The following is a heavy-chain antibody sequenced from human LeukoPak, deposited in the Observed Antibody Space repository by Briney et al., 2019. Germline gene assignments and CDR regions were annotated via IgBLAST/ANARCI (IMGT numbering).Heavy chain of an antibody. J-gene: IGHJ4*02. CDR2: ISGSGDST. CDR1: GFTFSSYA. Sequence: PGGSLRLSCAASGFTFSSYAMSWVRQAPGKGLEWVSAISGSGDSTYNADSVKGRFTISRDKSKKMLFLQMHSLRAEDTAAYHCAKSLGLATVTTFDYWGQGILVTVSS. D-gene: IGHD4-17*01. CDR3: AKSLGLATVTTFDY. V-gene: IGHV3-23*01.